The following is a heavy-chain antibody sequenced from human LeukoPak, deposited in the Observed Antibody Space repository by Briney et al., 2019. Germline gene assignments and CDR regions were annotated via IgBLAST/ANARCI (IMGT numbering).Heavy chain of an antibody. CDR2: IYPGDSDI. D-gene: IGHD3-16*01. J-gene: IGHJ3*02. CDR1: GSSFTNYW. Sequence: GASLKISCKGSGSSFTNYWIGWVRQMPGKGLEWMGIIYPGDSDIRYSPSFQGQVTISADKSISTAYLQCSSLKASDTAMYYCARGRGRQATDAFDIWGQGTMVTASS. CDR3: ARGRGRQATDAFDI. V-gene: IGHV5-51*01.